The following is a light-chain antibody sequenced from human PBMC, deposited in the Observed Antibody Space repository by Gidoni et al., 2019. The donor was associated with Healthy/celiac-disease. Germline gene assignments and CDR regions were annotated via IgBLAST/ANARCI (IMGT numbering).Light chain of an antibody. J-gene: IGKJ2*01. CDR1: QSVNSN. CDR3: QQYNNWPPYT. Sequence: EIVMTQSPATLSVSPGERATLSCRASQSVNSNLAWYQQKPGQAPRLLIYGASTRATGIPARFSGSGSGTEFTLTISSLQSEDFAVYYCQQYNNWPPYTFGQGTKLKIK. V-gene: IGKV3-15*01. CDR2: GAS.